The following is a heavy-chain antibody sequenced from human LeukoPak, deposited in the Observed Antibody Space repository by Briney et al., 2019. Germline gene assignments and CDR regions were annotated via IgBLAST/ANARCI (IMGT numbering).Heavy chain of an antibody. Sequence: GGSLRLSCAASGFTFSSYAMHWVRQAPGKGLEWVAVISYDGSNKYYADSVKGRFTISRDNYKNTLYLQMNSLRAEDTAVYYCARDDRGVGATPTFDYWGQGTLVTVSS. D-gene: IGHD1-26*01. CDR2: ISYDGSNK. CDR1: GFTFSSYA. J-gene: IGHJ4*02. CDR3: ARDDRGVGATPTFDY. V-gene: IGHV3-30*01.